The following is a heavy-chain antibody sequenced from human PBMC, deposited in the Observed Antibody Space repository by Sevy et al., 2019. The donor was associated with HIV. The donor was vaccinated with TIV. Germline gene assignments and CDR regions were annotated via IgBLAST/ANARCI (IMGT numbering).Heavy chain of an antibody. Sequence: SETLSLTCTVSGGSISAYYWSWIRQPPGKPLEYIGYIYYTGSTNYNPSLKSRVTISVDTSKNQFSLKLNSVTHADPAVYSCAGAPPVRSGDDSLNWFDPWGQGTLVTVSS. D-gene: IGHD5-12*01. J-gene: IGHJ5*02. CDR1: GGSISAYY. V-gene: IGHV4-59*01. CDR3: AGAPPVRSGDDSLNWFDP. CDR2: IYYTGST.